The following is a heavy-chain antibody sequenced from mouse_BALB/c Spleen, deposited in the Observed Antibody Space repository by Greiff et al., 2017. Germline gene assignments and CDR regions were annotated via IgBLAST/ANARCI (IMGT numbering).Heavy chain of an antibody. CDR2: ISDGGSYT. CDR3: ARDWVDSSGYFYAMDY. J-gene: IGHJ4*01. V-gene: IGHV5-4*02. D-gene: IGHD3-2*01. CDR1: GFTFSDYY. Sequence: DVKLVESGGGLVKPGGSLKLSCAASGFTFSDYYMYWVRQTPEKRLEWVATISDGGSYTYYPDSVKGRFTISRDNAKNNLYLQMSSLKSEDTAMYYCARDWVDSSGYFYAMDYWGQGTSVTVSS.